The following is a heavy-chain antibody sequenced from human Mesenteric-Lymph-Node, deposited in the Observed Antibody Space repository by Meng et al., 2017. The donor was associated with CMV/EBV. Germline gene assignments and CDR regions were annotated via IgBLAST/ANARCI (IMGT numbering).Heavy chain of an antibody. J-gene: IGHJ5*02. Sequence: SGASICSCDSYLSCIRQPPGSVLAWILSIHYRGSDDYNPSLMSRVTISVDTSKNQFSLKLRSVTAADTAVYYCARDTRVGASDWFDPWGLGILVTVSS. CDR2: IHYRGSD. V-gene: IGHV4-30-4*08. CDR1: GASICSCDSY. D-gene: IGHD4-17*01. CDR3: ARDTRVGASDWFDP.